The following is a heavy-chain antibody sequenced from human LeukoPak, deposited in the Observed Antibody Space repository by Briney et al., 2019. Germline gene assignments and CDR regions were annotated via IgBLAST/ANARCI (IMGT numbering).Heavy chain of an antibody. J-gene: IGHJ6*02. CDR3: ARVGVRYFDWLPDYYGMDV. D-gene: IGHD3-9*01. Sequence: ASVKVSCKASGYTFTSYGISWVRQAPGQGLEWMGWISAYNGNTNYAQKLQGRVTMTTDTSTSIAYMGLRSLRSDDTAVYYCARVGVRYFDWLPDYYGMDVWGQGTTVTVSS. CDR1: GYTFTSYG. V-gene: IGHV1-18*01. CDR2: ISAYNGNT.